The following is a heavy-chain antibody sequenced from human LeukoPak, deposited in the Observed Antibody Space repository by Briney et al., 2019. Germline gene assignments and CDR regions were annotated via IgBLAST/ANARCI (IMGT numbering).Heavy chain of an antibody. D-gene: IGHD6-19*01. V-gene: IGHV3-30*02. Sequence: GSLRLSCAASGFTFSSYGMHWVRQAPGKGLEWVAFIRYDGSNKYYAGSVKGRFTISRDTSKNTLYLQMNSLRGEDTAVYYCAKDQLMYSSGGDFDYWGQGTLVTVSS. CDR1: GFTFSSYG. CDR3: AKDQLMYSSGGDFDY. J-gene: IGHJ4*02. CDR2: IRYDGSNK.